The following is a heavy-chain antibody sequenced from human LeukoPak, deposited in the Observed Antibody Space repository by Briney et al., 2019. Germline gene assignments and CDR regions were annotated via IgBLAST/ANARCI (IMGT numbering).Heavy chain of an antibody. J-gene: IGHJ4*02. CDR3: ARSITGTTSTPSKY. Sequence: GASVKVSCKASGYTFTGYYMHWVRQAPGQGLEWMGWINPNSGGTNYAQKFQGRVTMTRDTSISTAYMELSRLRSDDTAVYYCARSITGTTSTPSKYWGQGTLVTVSS. V-gene: IGHV1-2*02. CDR2: INPNSGGT. D-gene: IGHD1-20*01. CDR1: GYTFTGYY.